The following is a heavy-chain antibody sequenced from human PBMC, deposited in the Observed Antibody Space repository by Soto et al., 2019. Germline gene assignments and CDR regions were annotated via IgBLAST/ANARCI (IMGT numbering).Heavy chain of an antibody. D-gene: IGHD6-6*01. J-gene: IGHJ6*02. CDR1: GFTFDDYA. Sequence: EVQLVESGGGLVQPGRSLRLSCAASGFTFDDYAMHWVRQAPGKGLEWVSGISWNSGSIGYADSVKGRFTISRDNAKNSLYLQMNSLRAEDTVLYYCAKDTGGSSRYYYYGMDVWGQGTTVTVSS. V-gene: IGHV3-9*01. CDR2: ISWNSGSI. CDR3: AKDTGGSSRYYYYGMDV.